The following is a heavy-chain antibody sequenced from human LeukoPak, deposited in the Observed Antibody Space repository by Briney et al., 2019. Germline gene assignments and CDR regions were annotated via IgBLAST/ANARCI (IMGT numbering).Heavy chain of an antibody. V-gene: IGHV7-4-1*02. D-gene: IGHD3-3*01. Sequence: ASARVSSKASVDTFTVYAMSGVPQGPGQGVGWMVWIKTNTGNPTYTQRLTGRFVFPLDTPVSTAYLQISSLKAEDSAVFYCARDGYDFWSGYFYWGQGTLVTVSS. CDR3: ARDGYDFWSGYFY. CDR2: IKTNTGNP. J-gene: IGHJ4*02. CDR1: VDTFTVYA.